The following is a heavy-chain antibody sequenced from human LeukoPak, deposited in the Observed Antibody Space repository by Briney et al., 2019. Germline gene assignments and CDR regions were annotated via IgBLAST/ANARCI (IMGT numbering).Heavy chain of an antibody. J-gene: IGHJ4*02. CDR3: ARSRAYDYHFDN. CDR2: IFYSGST. V-gene: IGHV4-59*01. Sequence: SETLSLTCTVSGVSISSYYWSWIRQSPGKGLEWIGYIFYSGSTNHNPSLKSRVTISVDTSKNQFSLKLTSVTVADTAVYYCARSRAYDYHFDNWGQGTLVSVSS. D-gene: IGHD5-12*01. CDR1: GVSISSYY.